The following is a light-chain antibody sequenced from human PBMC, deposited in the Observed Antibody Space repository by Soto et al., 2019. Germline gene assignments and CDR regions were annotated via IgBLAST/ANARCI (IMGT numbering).Light chain of an antibody. CDR1: SSDVGGYNY. CDR2: EVG. J-gene: IGLJ1*01. CDR3: CSYAGGNNFYV. V-gene: IGLV2-8*01. Sequence: QSALTQPPSASGSPGQSVTISCTGTSSDVGGYNYVSWYQQHPGKAPKLIIYEVGQRPSGVPDRFSGSKSGNTASLTVSGLQAEDEADYYCCSYAGGNNFYVFGAGTKVTVL.